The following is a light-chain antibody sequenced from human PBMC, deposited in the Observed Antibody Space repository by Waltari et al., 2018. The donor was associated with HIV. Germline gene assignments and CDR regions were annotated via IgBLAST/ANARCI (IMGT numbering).Light chain of an antibody. Sequence: QSVLTQPPSASGTPGQRVTISCSGSNSTFGANYVYWYQQFQGAAPKLLIYRNSQRPSGVPDRFSGSKSGTSASLAISGLRSDDEANYYCATWDDSLSLWVFGGGTKLTVL. CDR3: ATWDDSLSLWV. J-gene: IGLJ3*02. CDR2: RNS. V-gene: IGLV1-47*01. CDR1: NSTFGANY.